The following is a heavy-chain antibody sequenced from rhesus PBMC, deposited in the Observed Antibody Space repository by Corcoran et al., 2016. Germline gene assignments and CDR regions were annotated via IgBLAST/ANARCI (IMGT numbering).Heavy chain of an antibody. CDR1: GFSLRTSGMG. V-gene: IGHV2S1*01. J-gene: IGHJ6*01. CDR3: ARVISGSYYGLDS. CDR2: IYGYDDK. Sequence: QVTLKESGPALVKPTPTLTLTCTSSGFSLRTSGMGVDWIRQPPGKALKWLVSIYGYDDKYYSTSLKSRLTISKDTSKTQVVLTMTNMDPVDTATYYCARVISGSYYGLDSWGQGVLVTVSS. D-gene: IGHD3-16*01.